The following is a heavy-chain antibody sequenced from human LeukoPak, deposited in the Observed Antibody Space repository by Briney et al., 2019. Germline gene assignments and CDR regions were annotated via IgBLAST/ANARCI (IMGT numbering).Heavy chain of an antibody. D-gene: IGHD6-19*01. J-gene: IGHJ4*02. CDR2: IYYSGST. V-gene: IGHV4-59*01. Sequence: PSETLSLTCTVSGGSISSYYWSWIRQPPGKGLEWIGYIYYSGSTNYIPSLKSRVTISVDTSKNQFSLKLSSVTAADTAVYYCASARPGIAVAFFDYWGQGALVTVSS. CDR1: GGSISSYY. CDR3: ASARPGIAVAFFDY.